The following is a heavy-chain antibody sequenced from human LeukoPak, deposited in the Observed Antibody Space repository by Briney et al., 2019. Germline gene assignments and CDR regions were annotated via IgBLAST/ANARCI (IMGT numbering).Heavy chain of an antibody. J-gene: IGHJ4*02. CDR3: AKPDILTGSPIYYFDY. CDR1: GFTFSSYA. D-gene: IGHD3-9*01. Sequence: PGGSLRLSCAAPGFTFSSYAMSWVRQAPGKGLEWVSAISGSGGSTYYADSVKGRFTISRDNSKNTLYLQMNSLRAEDTAVYYCAKPDILTGSPIYYFDYWGQGTLVTVSS. CDR2: ISGSGGST. V-gene: IGHV3-23*01.